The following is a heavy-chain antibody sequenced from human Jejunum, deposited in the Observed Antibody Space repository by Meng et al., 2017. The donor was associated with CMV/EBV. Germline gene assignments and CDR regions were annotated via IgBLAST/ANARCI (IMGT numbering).Heavy chain of an antibody. V-gene: IGHV4-4*07. CDR2: IYPNGNT. CDR1: GGSISSYY. Sequence: QGPLQGWGPGLVKPSGTLSLTCTVAGGSISSYYWSWIRQPAGKGLEWIGRIYPNGNTNYNPSLKSRVTMSIDTSKNQFSLKLTSVTAADTAVYYCAGDAPPNNYGWFDPWGQGTLVTVSS. D-gene: IGHD5-18*01. CDR3: AGDAPPNNYGWFDP. J-gene: IGHJ5*02.